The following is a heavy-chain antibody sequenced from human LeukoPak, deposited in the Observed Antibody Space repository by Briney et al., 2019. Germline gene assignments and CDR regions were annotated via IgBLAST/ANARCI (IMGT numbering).Heavy chain of an antibody. CDR3: ATGEGGGWPLDY. Sequence: ASVKVPCKVSGYTLTELSMHWVRQAPGKGLEWMGGFDPEDGETIYAQKFQGRVTMTEDTSTDTAYMELSSLRSEDTAVYYCATGEGGGWPLDYWGQGTLVTVSS. CDR2: FDPEDGET. CDR1: GYTLTELS. D-gene: IGHD6-19*01. J-gene: IGHJ4*02. V-gene: IGHV1-24*01.